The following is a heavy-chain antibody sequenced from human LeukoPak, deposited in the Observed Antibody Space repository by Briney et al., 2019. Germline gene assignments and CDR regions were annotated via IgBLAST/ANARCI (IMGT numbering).Heavy chain of an antibody. CDR2: ISGSGGST. CDR3: EGYDILTGPEAFDI. CDR1: GFTFSSYA. Sequence: GGSLRLSCAASGFTFSSYAMSWVRQAPGKGLEWVSAISGSGGSTYYADSVKGRFTISRDNAKNSLYLQMNSLRAEDTAIYYCEGYDILTGPEAFDIWGQGTVVTVSS. J-gene: IGHJ3*02. D-gene: IGHD3-9*01. V-gene: IGHV3-23*01.